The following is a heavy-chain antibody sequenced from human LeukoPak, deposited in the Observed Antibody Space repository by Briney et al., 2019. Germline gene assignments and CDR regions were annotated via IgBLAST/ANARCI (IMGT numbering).Heavy chain of an antibody. J-gene: IGHJ4*02. CDR3: AKVGVAAAGPFDY. D-gene: IGHD6-13*01. Sequence: GGSLRLSCAASAFTFDDYAMHWVRQAPGKGLEWVSGISWNSGSIGYADSVKGRFTISRDNAKNSLYLQMNSLRAEDTALYYCAKVGVAAAGPFDYWGQGTLVTVSS. V-gene: IGHV3-9*01. CDR2: ISWNSGSI. CDR1: AFTFDDYA.